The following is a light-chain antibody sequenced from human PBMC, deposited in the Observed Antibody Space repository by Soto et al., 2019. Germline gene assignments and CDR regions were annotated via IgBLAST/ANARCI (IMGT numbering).Light chain of an antibody. CDR1: QSITSSF. CDR3: QQYENSPIT. V-gene: IGKV3-20*01. CDR2: GAS. Sequence: EIVLTQSPGILSLSPGERASLSCGASQSITSSFLAWYQQKPGQAPRLLIYGASSRATGIPDRFSGTGSETDLTLTINRLEPEDFAVYYCQQYENSPITFGQGTRLEIK. J-gene: IGKJ5*01.